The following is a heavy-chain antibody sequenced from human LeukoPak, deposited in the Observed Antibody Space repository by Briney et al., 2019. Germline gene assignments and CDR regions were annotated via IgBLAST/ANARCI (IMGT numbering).Heavy chain of an antibody. D-gene: IGHD5/OR15-5a*01. CDR1: GFAVNTYD. Sequence: GGSLRLSCAASGFAVNTYDMHWVRQAPGEGPQWIAYFGISGTIYYADSVRGRFTISRDSAKNSLYLQLNGLRVDDTAIYYCAGYGVYPYWGQGTPVTVSS. V-gene: IGHV3-48*01. CDR3: AGYGVYPY. J-gene: IGHJ4*02. CDR2: FGISGTI.